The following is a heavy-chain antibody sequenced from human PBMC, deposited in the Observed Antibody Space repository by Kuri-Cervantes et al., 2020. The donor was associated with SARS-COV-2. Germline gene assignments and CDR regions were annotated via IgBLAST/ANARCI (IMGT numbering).Heavy chain of an antibody. V-gene: IGHV3-30*03. J-gene: IGHJ3*02. Sequence: GESLKISCAASGFTFNSYGIHWVRQAPGKGLEWVALISYDGINKYYADSVEGRFTISRDSSKNTVYLQINSLRPEDTAAYYCAGFPEWELLPFDIWGQGTGVTVSS. D-gene: IGHD1-26*01. CDR2: ISYDGINK. CDR1: GFTFNSYG. CDR3: AGFPEWELLPFDI.